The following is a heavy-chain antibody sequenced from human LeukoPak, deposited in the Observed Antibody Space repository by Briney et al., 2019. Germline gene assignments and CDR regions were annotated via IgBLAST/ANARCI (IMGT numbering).Heavy chain of an antibody. V-gene: IGHV4-4*07. Sequence: PSETLSVTCTVSGGSISSYYWSWIRQPPGKGLKWIGRIYTSGSTNYNPSLKSRVTMSVDTSKNQFSLKLSSVTTADTGVYYCARVAAAGSNWFDPWGQGTLVTVSS. CDR3: ARVAAAGSNWFDP. CDR1: GGSISSYY. D-gene: IGHD6-13*01. CDR2: IYTSGST. J-gene: IGHJ5*02.